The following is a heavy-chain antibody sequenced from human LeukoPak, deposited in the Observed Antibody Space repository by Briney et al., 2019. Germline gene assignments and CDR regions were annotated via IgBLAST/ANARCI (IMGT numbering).Heavy chain of an antibody. CDR3: VRHAATRHNYGMDV. Sequence: PSETLSLTCTVSGGSISYYYWSWVRQPPGKGLEWIGHIYHSGSTNYNPSLKSRVTISVDTSKNHFSLKLSSVTAADTAVYYCVRHAATRHNYGMDVWGRGTTVTVSS. D-gene: IGHD6-13*01. CDR2: IYHSGST. V-gene: IGHV4-59*08. CDR1: GGSISYYY. J-gene: IGHJ6*02.